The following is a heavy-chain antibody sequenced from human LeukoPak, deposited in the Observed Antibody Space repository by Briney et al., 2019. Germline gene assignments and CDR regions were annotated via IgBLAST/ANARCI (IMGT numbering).Heavy chain of an antibody. D-gene: IGHD3-22*01. Sequence: ESGPTLVKPTQTLTLTCTFSGFSLSTSGVGVGWIRQPPGKALEWLALIYWNDDKRYSPSLKSRLTITKDTSKNQVVLTMTNMDPVDTATYYCAHTQPTMIVVGDAFDIWGQGTMVTVSS. V-gene: IGHV2-5*01. CDR3: AHTQPTMIVVGDAFDI. J-gene: IGHJ3*02. CDR2: IYWNDDK. CDR1: GFSLSTSGVG.